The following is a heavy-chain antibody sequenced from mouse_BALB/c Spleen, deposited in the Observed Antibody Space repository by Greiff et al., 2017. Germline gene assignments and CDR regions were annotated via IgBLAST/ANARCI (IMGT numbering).Heavy chain of an antibody. CDR1: GFTFSSYA. Sequence: EVMLVESGGGLVKPGGSLKLSCAASGFTFSSYAMSWVRQTPEKRLEWVATISSGGSYTYYPDSVKGRFTISRDNAKNTRYLQMSSLRSEDTAMYYCARADYFDYWGQGTTLTVSS. CDR3: ARADYFDY. V-gene: IGHV5-9-1*01. J-gene: IGHJ2*01. CDR2: ISSGGSYT.